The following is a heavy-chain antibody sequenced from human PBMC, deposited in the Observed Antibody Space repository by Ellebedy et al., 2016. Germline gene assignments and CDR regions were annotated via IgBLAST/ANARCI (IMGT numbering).Heavy chain of an antibody. V-gene: IGHV3-23*01. CDR1: GFTFSSYA. CDR3: AKYLQSSSEFDY. Sequence: GESLKISXGASGFTFSSYAMSWVRQAPGKGLECVSAIIGSGFAAFYADSVKGRFTISRDNSKNTLYLQMNSLRVEDTAICYCAKYLQSSSEFDYWGRGTLVTVSS. J-gene: IGHJ4*02. CDR2: IIGSGFAA. D-gene: IGHD6-6*01.